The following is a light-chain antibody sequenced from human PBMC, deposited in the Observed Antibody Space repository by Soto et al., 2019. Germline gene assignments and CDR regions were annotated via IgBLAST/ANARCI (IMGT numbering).Light chain of an antibody. V-gene: IGLV3-21*04. CDR3: QVWDSRGDHPGV. CDR2: YDK. J-gene: IGLJ2*01. CDR1: NIGGKG. Sequence: SYELTQPPSLSLAPGETARFTCGGNNIGGKGVFWYQQKPGQAPVLVIYYDKDRPSGIPERFSGSNSGDTATLTISRVEAGDEADYYCQVWDSRGDHPGVFGGGTQLTVL.